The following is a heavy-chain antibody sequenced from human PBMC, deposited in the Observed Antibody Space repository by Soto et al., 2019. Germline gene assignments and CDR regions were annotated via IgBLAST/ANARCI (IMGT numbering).Heavy chain of an antibody. CDR3: ARVRQDYGDFLGAFDI. CDR2: ISSSSSTI. D-gene: IGHD4-17*01. Sequence: HPGGSLRLSCATSGFSFSYFWLNWVRQAPGKGLEWVSYISSSSSTIYYADSVKGRFTISRDNAKNSLYLQMNSLRAEDTAVYYCARVRQDYGDFLGAFDIWGQGTMVTVSS. V-gene: IGHV3-48*01. J-gene: IGHJ3*02. CDR1: GFSFSYFW.